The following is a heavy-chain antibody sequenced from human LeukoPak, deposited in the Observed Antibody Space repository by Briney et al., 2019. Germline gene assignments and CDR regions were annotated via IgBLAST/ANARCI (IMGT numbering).Heavy chain of an antibody. D-gene: IGHD2-15*01. CDR1: GDSVSSNSAA. CDR2: TYYRSKWYN. Sequence: SQTLSLTCAISGDSVSSNSAAWNWIRQSPSRGLEWLGRTYYRSKWYNDYAVSVKSRITINPDTSKNQFSLQLNSVTPEDTAVYYCARGGYCSGGSCYGIDGWAIDYWGQGTLVTVSS. J-gene: IGHJ4*02. V-gene: IGHV6-1*01. CDR3: ARGGYCSGGSCYGIDGWAIDY.